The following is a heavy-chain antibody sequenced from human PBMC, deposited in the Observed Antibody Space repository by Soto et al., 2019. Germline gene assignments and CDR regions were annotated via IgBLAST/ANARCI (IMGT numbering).Heavy chain of an antibody. V-gene: IGHV4-61*01. CDR2: IYYSGST. CDR1: CGSVSSGSYY. D-gene: IGHD6-19*01. J-gene: IGHJ6*02. Sequence: SETLSLTCTVSCGSVSSGSYYWSWIRQPPGKGLEWIGYIYYSGSTNYNPSLKSRVTISVDTSKNQFSLKLSSVTAADTAVYYCARVPVAALGYYYYGMDVWGQGTTVTVSS. CDR3: ARVPVAALGYYYYGMDV.